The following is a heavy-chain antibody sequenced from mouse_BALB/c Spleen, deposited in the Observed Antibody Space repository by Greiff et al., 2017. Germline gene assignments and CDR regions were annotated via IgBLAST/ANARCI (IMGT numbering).Heavy chain of an antibody. D-gene: IGHD2-3*01. CDR3: ARSYDGYFDY. CDR2: INPSTGYT. CDR1: GYTFTSYW. V-gene: IGHV1-7*01. Sequence: QVQLKESGPELAKPGASVKMSCNASGYTFTSYWIHWVKQRPCKDLEWIGYINPSTGYTEYNQKFKDKAPLTADKSSSTAYMQLSSLTSEDSAVYYCARSYDGYFDYWGQGTTLTVSS. J-gene: IGHJ2*01.